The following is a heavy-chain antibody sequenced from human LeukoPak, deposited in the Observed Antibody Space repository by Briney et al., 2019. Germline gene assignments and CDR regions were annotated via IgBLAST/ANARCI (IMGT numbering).Heavy chain of an antibody. CDR1: GGTFSSYA. V-gene: IGHV1-8*02. CDR2: MNPNSGNT. J-gene: IGHJ3*02. CDR3: ARGIPPGDAFDI. Sequence: ASVKVSCKASGGTFSSYAISWVRQATGQGLEWMGWMNPNSGNTGYAQKFQGRVTMTRNTSISTAYMELRSLRSDDTAVYYCARGIPPGDAFDIWGQGTMVTVSS. D-gene: IGHD2-2*02.